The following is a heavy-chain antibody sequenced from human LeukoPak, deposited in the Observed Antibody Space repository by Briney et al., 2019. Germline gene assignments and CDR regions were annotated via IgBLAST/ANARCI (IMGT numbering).Heavy chain of an antibody. J-gene: IGHJ3*02. Sequence: GGSLRLSCAASGFTFSSYAMSWVRQAPGKGLEWVSGISGSGFSTYYADSVKGRFTISRDNAKNSLYLQMNSLRAEDTAVYYCARGHQAAADAFDIWGQGTMVTVSS. D-gene: IGHD6-13*01. CDR1: GFTFSSYA. CDR3: ARGHQAAADAFDI. V-gene: IGHV3-23*01. CDR2: ISGSGFST.